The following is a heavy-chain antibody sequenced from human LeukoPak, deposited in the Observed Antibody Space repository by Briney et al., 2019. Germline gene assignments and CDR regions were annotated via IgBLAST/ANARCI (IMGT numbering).Heavy chain of an antibody. J-gene: IGHJ4*02. Sequence: PGGSLRLSCAASGFSFSSHWMTWVRQTPGKGLEWVANMKKDGSEKYYVDSVKGRFTISRDNAKDSLYLQMNSLRVEDTAVYYCVREGLLRGGLDSWGQGTLVTVSS. V-gene: IGHV3-7*01. CDR3: VREGLLRGGLDS. D-gene: IGHD3-10*01. CDR1: GFSFSSHW. CDR2: MKKDGSEK.